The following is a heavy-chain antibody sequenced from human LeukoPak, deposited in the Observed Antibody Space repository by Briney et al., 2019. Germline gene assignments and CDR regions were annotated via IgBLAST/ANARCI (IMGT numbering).Heavy chain of an antibody. CDR1: GGSISSYY. J-gene: IGHJ4*02. D-gene: IGHD5-18*01. Sequence: SETLSLTCTVSGGSISSYYWNWIRQPPGKGLEWIGYIYYSGSTNYNPSLKSRVTISVDTSKNQFSLKLSSVTAADTAVYYCASLKTMYTASSYYYFDYWGQGTLVTVSS. V-gene: IGHV4-59*12. CDR2: IYYSGST. CDR3: ASLKTMYTASSYYYFDY.